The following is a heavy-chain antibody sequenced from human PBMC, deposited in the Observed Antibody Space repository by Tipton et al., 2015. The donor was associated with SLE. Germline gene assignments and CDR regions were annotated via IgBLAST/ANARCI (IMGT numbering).Heavy chain of an antibody. CDR3: ARRPDAFDV. Sequence: TLSLTCTVSGGSISSGDYYWSWIRQPPGKGLEWIGEVFGNGNTNYNPSLKSRVTISLYTSKKQLSLRMRSLTAADTAVYYCARRPDAFDVWGQGTMVTVSS. CDR2: VFGNGNT. J-gene: IGHJ3*01. D-gene: IGHD6-6*01. V-gene: IGHV4-30-4*01. CDR1: GGSISSGDYY.